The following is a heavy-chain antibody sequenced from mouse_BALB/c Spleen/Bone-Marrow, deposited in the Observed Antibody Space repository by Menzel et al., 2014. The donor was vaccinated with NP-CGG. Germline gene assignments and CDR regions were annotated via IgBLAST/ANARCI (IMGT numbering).Heavy chain of an antibody. D-gene: IGHD2-4*01. Sequence: QVQLQQSGAELVRPGTSVKISCEASGYTFTNYWLGWVKQRPGHGLEWIGDIYPGGGYTDYNEKFKGKATLTADTSSSTAYMLLSSLTSEDSAVYFCARDMITTRAMDYWGQGTSVTVSS. CDR3: ARDMITTRAMDY. J-gene: IGHJ4*01. CDR2: IYPGGGYT. CDR1: GYTFTNYW. V-gene: IGHV1-63*02.